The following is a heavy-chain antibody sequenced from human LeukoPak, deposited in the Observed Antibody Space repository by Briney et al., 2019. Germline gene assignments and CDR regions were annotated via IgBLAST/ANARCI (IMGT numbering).Heavy chain of an antibody. CDR2: ISSSSSYI. Sequence: GGSLRLSCAASGFTFSSYSMNWVRQAPGKGLEWVSSISSSSSYIYYADSVKGRFTISRDNAKNSLYLQMNSLRAEDTAVYYCAKDLAGPNSGSYYVYWGQGTLVTVSS. CDR3: AKDLAGPNSGSYYVY. D-gene: IGHD1-26*01. V-gene: IGHV3-21*04. J-gene: IGHJ4*02. CDR1: GFTFSSYS.